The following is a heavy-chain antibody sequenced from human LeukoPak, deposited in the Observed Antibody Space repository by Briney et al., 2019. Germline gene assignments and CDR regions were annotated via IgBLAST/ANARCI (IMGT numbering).Heavy chain of an antibody. CDR2: IYPGDSDT. Sequence: GESLKISCKGSGYSFTSYWIGWVRQMPGKGLEWMGIIYPGDSDTRYSPSFQGQVTISADKSISTAYLQWSSLKASDTAMYYCARLVGYDSRGYYPDYFDYWGQGTLVTVSS. CDR1: GYSFTSYW. CDR3: ARLVGYDSRGYYPDYFDY. D-gene: IGHD3-22*01. J-gene: IGHJ4*02. V-gene: IGHV5-51*01.